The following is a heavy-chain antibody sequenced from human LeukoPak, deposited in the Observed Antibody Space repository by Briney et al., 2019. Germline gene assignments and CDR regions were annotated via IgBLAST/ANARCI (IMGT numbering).Heavy chain of an antibody. CDR2: IIPIFGTA. CDR3: AREGVDNWNYEGFDY. D-gene: IGHD1-7*01. Sequence: SVKVSCKASGGTFSSYAISWVRQAPGQGLERMGGIIPIFGTANYAQKFQGRVTITTDESTSTAYMELSSLRSEDTAVYYCAREGVDNWNYEGFDYWGQGTLVTVSS. J-gene: IGHJ4*02. CDR1: GGTFSSYA. V-gene: IGHV1-69*05.